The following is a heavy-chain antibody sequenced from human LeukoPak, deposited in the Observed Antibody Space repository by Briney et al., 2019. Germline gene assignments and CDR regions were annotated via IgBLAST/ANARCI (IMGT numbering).Heavy chain of an antibody. CDR2: INHSGST. V-gene: IGHV4-34*01. CDR1: GGSFSGYY. CDR3: ARSYCRSTTCYIVAFDI. J-gene: IGHJ3*02. Sequence: SETLSLTCAVYGGSFSGYYWSWIRQPPGKGLEWIGEINHSGSTNYNPSLKSRVTISVDTSKNQFSLKLSSVTAADTAVYYCARSYCRSTTCYIVAFDIWGQGTMVTVSS. D-gene: IGHD2-2*01.